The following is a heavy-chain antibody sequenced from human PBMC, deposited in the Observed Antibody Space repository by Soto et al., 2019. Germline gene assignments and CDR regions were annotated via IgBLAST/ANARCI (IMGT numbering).Heavy chain of an antibody. Sequence: PSETLSLTCTVSGGSISSYYWSWIRQPPGKGLEWIGYIYYSGSTNYNPSLKSRVTISVDTSKNQFSLKLSSVTAADTAVYYCARDSGPYYYDSSGYSPWFDPWGQGTLVTVS. D-gene: IGHD3-22*01. CDR2: IYYSGST. CDR1: GGSISSYY. CDR3: ARDSGPYYYDSSGYSPWFDP. J-gene: IGHJ5*02. V-gene: IGHV4-59*01.